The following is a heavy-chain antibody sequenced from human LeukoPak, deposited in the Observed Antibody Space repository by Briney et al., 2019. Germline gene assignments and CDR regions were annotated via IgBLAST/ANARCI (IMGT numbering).Heavy chain of an antibody. CDR1: GFSFRTYW. V-gene: IGHV3-74*01. CDR2: INGDGSDT. CDR3: VRDNYGVDY. J-gene: IGHJ4*02. D-gene: IGHD4-11*01. Sequence: GGSLRLSCAASGFSFRTYWMQWVRQAPGKGLMWVSHINGDGSDTTYADSVKGRFTISRDNAKNTLYLKMTSLRAEDTAVYYCVRDNYGVDYWGQGTLVTVSS.